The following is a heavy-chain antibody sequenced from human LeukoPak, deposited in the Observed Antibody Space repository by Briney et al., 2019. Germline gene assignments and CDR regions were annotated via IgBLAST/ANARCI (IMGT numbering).Heavy chain of an antibody. CDR3: ARGPCSSANCYWSLDH. D-gene: IGHD2-2*01. J-gene: IGHJ5*02. Sequence: SETLSLTCSVSGGSIKDYRWSWIRQPPGKGLEYIGFVYYSASTNYKPSLKSRVTMSLDTSKNQFSLNLNSVTAADTAVYYCARGPCSSANCYWSLDHWGQGTLVTVSS. CDR1: GGSIKDYR. CDR2: VYYSAST. V-gene: IGHV4-59*01.